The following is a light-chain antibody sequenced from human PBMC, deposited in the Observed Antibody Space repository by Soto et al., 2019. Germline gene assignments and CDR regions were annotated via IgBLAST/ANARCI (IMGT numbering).Light chain of an antibody. CDR1: QSISSY. J-gene: IGKJ2*01. Sequence: DIQMTQSPSSLSASVGDRVTITCRASQSISSYLNWYQQKPGKAPKLLIYAASSLQSGVPSMFSGSGSGTDFTLTISSLQPEDFATYYCQQSYSMYTFGQGTKLEIK. CDR3: QQSYSMYT. V-gene: IGKV1-39*01. CDR2: AAS.